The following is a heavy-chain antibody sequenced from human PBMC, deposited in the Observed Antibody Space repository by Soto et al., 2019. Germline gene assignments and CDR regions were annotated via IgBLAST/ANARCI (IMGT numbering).Heavy chain of an antibody. CDR3: ARDYYGSGSYYYYGMDV. CDR2: ISSSSSYI. CDR1: GFTFSSYS. V-gene: IGHV3-21*01. D-gene: IGHD3-10*01. Sequence: PGGSLRVSCAASGFTFSSYSMNWVRQAPGKGLEWVSSISSSSSYIYYADSVKGRFTISRDNAKNSLYLQMNSLRAEDTAVYYCARDYYGSGSYYYYGMDVWGQGTTVTVSS. J-gene: IGHJ6*02.